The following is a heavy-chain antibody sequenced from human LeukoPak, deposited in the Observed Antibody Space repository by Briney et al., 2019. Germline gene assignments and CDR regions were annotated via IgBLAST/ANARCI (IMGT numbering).Heavy chain of an antibody. J-gene: IGHJ3*02. V-gene: IGHV4-34*01. CDR3: ARVGQGYDSSGDDAFDI. CDR1: GGSFSGYY. D-gene: IGHD3-22*01. Sequence: SETLSLTCAVYGGSFSGYYWSWIRQPPGKGLEWIGEINHSGSTNYNPSLKSRVTISVDTSKNQFSPKLSSVTAADTAVYYCARVGQGYDSSGDDAFDIWGQGTMVTVSS. CDR2: INHSGST.